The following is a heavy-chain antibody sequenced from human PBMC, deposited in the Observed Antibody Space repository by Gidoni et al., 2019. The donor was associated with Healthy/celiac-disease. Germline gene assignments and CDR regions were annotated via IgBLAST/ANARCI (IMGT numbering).Heavy chain of an antibody. V-gene: IGHV3-7*03. CDR2: IKQDGSEK. CDR3: ARDQHSSWSSD. J-gene: IGHJ4*02. D-gene: IGHD6-13*01. CDR1: GFTFSSYW. Sequence: EVQLVESGGGLVQPGGSLRPSCAASGFTFSSYWMSGVRQAPGKGLEWVANIKQDGSEKYYVDSVKGRFTISRDNAKNSLYLQMNSLRAEDTAVYYCARDQHSSWSSDWGQGTLVTVSS.